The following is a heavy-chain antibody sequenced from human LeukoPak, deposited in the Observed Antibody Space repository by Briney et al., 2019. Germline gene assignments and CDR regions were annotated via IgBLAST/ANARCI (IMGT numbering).Heavy chain of an antibody. D-gene: IGHD4-23*01. Sequence: SETLSLTCTVSGGSISSYYWSWIRQPPGKGLEWIGYIYYSGSTNYNPSLKSRVTISVDTSKNQFSLKLSSVTAADTAVYYCGRVIPRGLHYGGKSGYFDYGGQGTLVTVSS. V-gene: IGHV4-59*01. J-gene: IGHJ4*02. CDR3: GRVIPRGLHYGGKSGYFDY. CDR1: GGSISSYY. CDR2: IYYSGST.